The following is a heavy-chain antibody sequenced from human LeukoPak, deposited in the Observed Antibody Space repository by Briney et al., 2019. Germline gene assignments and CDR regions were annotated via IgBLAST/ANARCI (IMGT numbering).Heavy chain of an antibody. J-gene: IGHJ4*02. CDR3: ATPSRERGRGEIDY. Sequence: SQTLSLTCTVSGGSISSGGYYWSWIRQHPGKGLEWIGYIYYSGSTYYNPSLKSRVTISVDTSKNQFSLKLSSVTAADTAVYYCATPSRERGRGEIDYWGQGTLVTVSS. CDR1: GGSISSGGYY. D-gene: IGHD5-24*01. CDR2: IYYSGST. V-gene: IGHV4-31*03.